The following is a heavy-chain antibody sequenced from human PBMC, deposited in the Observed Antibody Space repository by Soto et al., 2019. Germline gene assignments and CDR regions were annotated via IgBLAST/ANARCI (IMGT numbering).Heavy chain of an antibody. Sequence: GRSLRLSFAASGFTFDDYAMHWVRQARGKGLEWVSGISWNSGSIGYADSVKGRFTISRDNAKNSLYLQMNSLRAEDTALYYCAKSGGYSSSSSYYYYGMDVWGQGTTVTVSS. D-gene: IGHD6-6*01. CDR3: AKSGGYSSSSSYYYYGMDV. CDR1: GFTFDDYA. V-gene: IGHV3-9*01. J-gene: IGHJ6*02. CDR2: ISWNSGSI.